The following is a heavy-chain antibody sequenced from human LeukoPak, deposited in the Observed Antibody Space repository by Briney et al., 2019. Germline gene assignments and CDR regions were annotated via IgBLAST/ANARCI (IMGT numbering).Heavy chain of an antibody. CDR2: INPYTGDT. CDR3: ARTCGGDCYILDS. V-gene: IGHV1-2*02. J-gene: IGHJ4*02. Sequence: ASVKVSFKASGYTFSAYYMYWVREVPGQGLEWVGWINPYTGDTKYAQNFQGRVTMTRDTSISTVYMEVSRLRSDDTAVYYCARTCGGDCYILDSWGQGTLVTVSS. D-gene: IGHD2-21*02. CDR1: GYTFSAYY.